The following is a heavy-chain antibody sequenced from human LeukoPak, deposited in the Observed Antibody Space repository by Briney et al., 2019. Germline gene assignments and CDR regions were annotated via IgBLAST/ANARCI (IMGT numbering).Heavy chain of an antibody. CDR3: AKDRHCGGSCYRARRGFDY. J-gene: IGHJ4*02. V-gene: IGHV3-23*01. CDR2: ISGSGGST. D-gene: IGHD2-15*01. Sequence: GGTLRLSCAASGFTFSSYGMSWVRQAPGKGLEWVSAISGSGGSTYYADSVKGRFTISRDNSKNTLYLQMNSLRAEDTAVYYCAKDRHCGGSCYRARRGFDYWGQGTLVTVSS. CDR1: GFTFSSYG.